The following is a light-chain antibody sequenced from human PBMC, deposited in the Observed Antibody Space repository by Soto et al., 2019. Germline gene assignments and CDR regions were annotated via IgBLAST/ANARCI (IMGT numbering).Light chain of an antibody. J-gene: IGKJ1*01. CDR3: HQRQSWPRT. V-gene: IGKV3-11*01. Sequence: EVVVTQSPTTLYSFPCYRVTPSFMASQYINTRLAWYQHRPGQAPRLLIYQTSIRAAGIPARFSASGSGTDFTLTISDVQPEDFALYYCHQRQSWPRTFGQGTMVDVK. CDR1: QYINTR. CDR2: QTS.